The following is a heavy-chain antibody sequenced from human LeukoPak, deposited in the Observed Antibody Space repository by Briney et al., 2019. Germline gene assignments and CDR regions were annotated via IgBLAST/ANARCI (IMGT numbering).Heavy chain of an antibody. D-gene: IGHD3-10*01. CDR2: IIPIFGTA. Sequence: ASVKVSCKASGGTFSSYAISWVLQAPGQGLEWMGGIIPIFGTANYGQKFQGRVTITTDESTSTAYMELSSLRSEDTAVYYCAREDTGGLYGPDPWGQETPVTVSS. V-gene: IGHV1-69*05. J-gene: IGHJ5*02. CDR1: GGTFSSYA. CDR3: AREDTGGLYGPDP.